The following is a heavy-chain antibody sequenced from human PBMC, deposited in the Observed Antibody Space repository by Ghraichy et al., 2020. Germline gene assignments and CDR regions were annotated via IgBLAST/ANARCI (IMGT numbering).Heavy chain of an antibody. V-gene: IGHV3-23*01. CDR3: AKGARYSSSWSVDYYDY. CDR1: GFTFSSYA. CDR2: ISGSGDST. D-gene: IGHD6-13*01. J-gene: IGHJ4*02. Sequence: LSLTCAASGFTFSSYAMSWVRQAPGKGLEWVSTISGSGDSTYYADSVKGRFTISRDNSKNTLYLQMNSLRAEDTAVYYCAKGARYSSSWSVDYYDYWGQGTLVTVSS.